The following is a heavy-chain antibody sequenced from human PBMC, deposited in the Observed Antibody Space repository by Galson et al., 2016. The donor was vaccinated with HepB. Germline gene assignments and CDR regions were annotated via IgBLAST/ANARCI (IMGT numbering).Heavy chain of an antibody. D-gene: IGHD6-19*01. J-gene: IGHJ4*02. Sequence: CAISGDSVSSISAGWNWIRQSPSRGLEWLGRTYYRSKWNNDFALSMKGRITINPDTSKNQFSLHLNSVTPEDTAVYYCAKDQGGSGRHRGPTGGNYWGQGTLVTVSS. V-gene: IGHV6-1*01. CDR1: GDSVSSISAG. CDR3: AKDQGGSGRHRGPTGGNY. CDR2: TYYRSKWNN.